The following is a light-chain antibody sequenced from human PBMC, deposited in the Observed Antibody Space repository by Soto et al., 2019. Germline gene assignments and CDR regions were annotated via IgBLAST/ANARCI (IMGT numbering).Light chain of an antibody. J-gene: IGKJ4*01. CDR3: QQYDNLPLT. CDR2: DAS. Sequence: DIQMTQSPSSLSVSVGDRVTITCQASQDISNYLNWYQQKPGKAPKLLIYDASNLETGVPSRFSGSGSGTDFTFTISSLQPEDIATYYCQQYDNLPLTFCGGTKVEIK. V-gene: IGKV1-33*01. CDR1: QDISNY.